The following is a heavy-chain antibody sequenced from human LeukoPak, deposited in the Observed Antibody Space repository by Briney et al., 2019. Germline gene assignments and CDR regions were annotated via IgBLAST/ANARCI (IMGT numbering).Heavy chain of an antibody. J-gene: IGHJ4*02. D-gene: IGHD3-22*01. Sequence: GGSLTLSCAAAGFTFSSYAMSWVRQAPGKGLEWASAISGSGGSTYYADSVKGRFAISRDNSKNTLYLQMNSLRAEDTAVYYCAKEVYDGRGYLNNYWGQGTLVTVSS. CDR1: GFTFSSYA. V-gene: IGHV3-23*01. CDR3: AKEVYDGRGYLNNY. CDR2: ISGSGGST.